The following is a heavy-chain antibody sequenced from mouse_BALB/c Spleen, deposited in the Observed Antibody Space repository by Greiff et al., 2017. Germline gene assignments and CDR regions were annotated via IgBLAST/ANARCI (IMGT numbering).Heavy chain of an antibody. V-gene: IGHV1S81*02. CDR1: GYTFTSYW. CDR2: INPSNGRT. CDR3: ALDSSGSYYFDY. Sequence: VQLQQPGAELVKPGASVKLSCKASGYTFTSYWMHWVKQRPGQGLEWIGEINPSNGRTNYNEKFKSKATLTVDKSSSTAYMQLSSLTSEDSAVYYCALDSSGSYYFDYWGQGTTLTVSS. J-gene: IGHJ2*01. D-gene: IGHD3-2*01.